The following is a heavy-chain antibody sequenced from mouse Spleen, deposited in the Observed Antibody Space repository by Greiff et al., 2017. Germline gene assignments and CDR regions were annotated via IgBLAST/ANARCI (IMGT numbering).Heavy chain of an antibody. D-gene: IGHD1-2*01. Sequence: EVKLVESGPGLVKPSQSLSLTCSVTGYSITSGYYWNWIRQFPGNKLEWMGYISYDGSNNYNPSLKNRISITRDTSKNQFFLKLNSVTTEDTATYYCAHLPLDYWGQGTTLTVSS. CDR2: ISYDGSN. J-gene: IGHJ2*01. CDR3: AHLPLDY. CDR1: GYSITSGYY. V-gene: IGHV3-6*01.